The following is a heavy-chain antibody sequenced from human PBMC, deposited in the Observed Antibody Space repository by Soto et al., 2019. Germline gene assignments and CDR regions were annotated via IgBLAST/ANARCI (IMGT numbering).Heavy chain of an antibody. V-gene: IGHV5-51*01. Sequence: GESLKISCQGSGYSFTDYWIGWVRQMPWTGLDWMGIIYPGDSDARYSPSFQDQVTISADKSISTAYLRRSSLKASDTAMYYCAVWFYSETSGYKGYYLDYWGRGTLVTVS. CDR3: AVWFYSETSGYKGYYLDY. CDR1: GYSFTDYW. CDR2: IYPGDSDA. J-gene: IGHJ4*02. D-gene: IGHD3-22*01.